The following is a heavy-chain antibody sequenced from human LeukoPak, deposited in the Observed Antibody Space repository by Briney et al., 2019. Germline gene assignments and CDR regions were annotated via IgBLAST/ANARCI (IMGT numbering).Heavy chain of an antibody. CDR2: ISNSGSTK. D-gene: IGHD5-24*01. V-gene: IGHV3-48*03. Sequence: GGSLRLSCAASGFTFSNCEMNWVRHVPGNGLEWDSYISNSGSTKYYADSVKGRFTSSRDNAKNSLYLQMNSLRADDTAVYYCAASEMTTLDIWGQGKMVTVSS. CDR1: GFTFSNCE. J-gene: IGHJ3*02. CDR3: AASEMTTLDI.